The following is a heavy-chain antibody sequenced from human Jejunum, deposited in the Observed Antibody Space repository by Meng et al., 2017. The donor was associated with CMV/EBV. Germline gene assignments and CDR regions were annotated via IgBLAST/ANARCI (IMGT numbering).Heavy chain of an antibody. CDR1: GTVSKQA. Sequence: GTVSKQASNWVRQAPGQGLEWMGGIVPILGLEDYAQKFHGIVTITADKSTSTAYLELSSLKSEDSAVYFCASQTTRAYEFRVTTLDIWGQGTLVTVSS. J-gene: IGHJ4*02. CDR3: ASQTTRAYEFRVTTLDI. CDR2: IVPILGLE. D-gene: IGHD3-3*01. V-gene: IGHV1-69*10.